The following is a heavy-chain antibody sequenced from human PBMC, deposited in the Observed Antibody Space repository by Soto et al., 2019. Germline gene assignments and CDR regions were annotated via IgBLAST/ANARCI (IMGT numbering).Heavy chain of an antibody. J-gene: IGHJ4*02. Sequence: ASVKVSCKASGYTFTSYAMHWVRQAPGQRLEWMGWINAGNGNTIYSQKFLVRVTITRDTSASTAYMVLSSLRSEDTAVYYCARSIVVVTALDYWGQGTLVTVSS. CDR3: ARSIVVVTALDY. CDR1: GYTFTSYA. D-gene: IGHD2-21*02. V-gene: IGHV1-3*01. CDR2: INAGNGNT.